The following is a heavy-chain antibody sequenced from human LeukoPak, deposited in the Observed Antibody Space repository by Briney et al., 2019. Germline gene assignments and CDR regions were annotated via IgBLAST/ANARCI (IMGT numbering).Heavy chain of an antibody. CDR3: ARDSNYYDSSGYFDY. Sequence: GGSLRLSCAASGFTFSSYAMSWVRQAPGKGLEWVSYISSSSSTIYYADSVKGRFTISRDNAKNSLYLQMNSLRDEDTAVYYCARDSNYYDSSGYFDYWGQGTLVTVSS. CDR2: ISSSSSTI. V-gene: IGHV3-48*02. J-gene: IGHJ4*02. D-gene: IGHD3-22*01. CDR1: GFTFSSYA.